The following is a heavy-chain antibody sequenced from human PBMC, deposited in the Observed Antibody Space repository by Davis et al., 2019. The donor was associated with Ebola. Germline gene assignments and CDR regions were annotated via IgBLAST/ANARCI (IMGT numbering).Heavy chain of an antibody. CDR1: GGSISSSSYY. J-gene: IGHJ3*02. Sequence: SETLSLTCTVSGGSISSSSYYWGWIRQPPGKGLEWIGYIYYSGSTYYNPSLKSRVTISVDTSKNQFSLKLSSVTAADTVVYYCARNLLLTDAFDIWGQGTMVTVSS. D-gene: IGHD3-16*01. CDR3: ARNLLLTDAFDI. V-gene: IGHV4-39*01. CDR2: IYYSGST.